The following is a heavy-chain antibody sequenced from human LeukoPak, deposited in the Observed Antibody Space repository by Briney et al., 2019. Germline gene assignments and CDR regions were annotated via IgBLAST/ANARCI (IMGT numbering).Heavy chain of an antibody. CDR2: INAGNGNT. J-gene: IGHJ4*02. CDR3: ARDPDTAMVTAMGY. V-gene: IGHV1-3*01. Sequence: ASVKVSCKASGYTFTSYAMHWVRQAPGQRLEWMGWINAGNGNTKYSQKFQGRVTITRDTSASTAYMELSSLRSEDTAVYYCARDPDTAMVTAMGYWGQGTLVTVSS. D-gene: IGHD5-18*01. CDR1: GYTFTSYA.